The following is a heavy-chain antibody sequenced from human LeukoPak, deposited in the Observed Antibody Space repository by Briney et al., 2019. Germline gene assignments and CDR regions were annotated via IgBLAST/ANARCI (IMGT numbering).Heavy chain of an antibody. CDR3: AKGTTMIVVVIHFDY. CDR2: ISGSGGST. Sequence: GGSLRLSCAASGFTFSSYRMHWVRQAPGEGLEWVLAISGSGGSTYYADSVKGRFTISRDNSKNTLYLQMNSLRAEDTAVYYCAKGTTMIVVVIHFDYWGQGTLVTVSS. V-gene: IGHV3-23*01. D-gene: IGHD3-22*01. CDR1: GFTFSSYR. J-gene: IGHJ4*02.